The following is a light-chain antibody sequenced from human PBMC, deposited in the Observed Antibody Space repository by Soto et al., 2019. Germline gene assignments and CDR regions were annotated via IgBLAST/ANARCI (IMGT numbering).Light chain of an antibody. V-gene: IGLV2-14*01. CDR3: SSYTSSSTLLDV. CDR1: SSDVGGYNY. Sequence: QSALTQPASVYGSPGQSITISCTGTSSDVGGYNYVSWYQQHPGKAPKLMIYDVSNRPSGVSNRFSGSKSGNTASLTISGLQAEDEADYYCSSYTSSSTLLDVFGTGTKVTVL. J-gene: IGLJ1*01. CDR2: DVS.